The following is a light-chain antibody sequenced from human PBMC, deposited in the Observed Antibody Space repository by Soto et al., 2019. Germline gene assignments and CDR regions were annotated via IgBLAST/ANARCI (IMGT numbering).Light chain of an antibody. CDR3: QQYNNWPPYT. Sequence: EIVMTQSPATLSVSPGERATLSCRASQSVNSNLAWYQHKPGQAPTLLIYGASTRATGVPARFSGSGSGTEFTLTISSLQSEDFAVYYCQQYNNWPPYTFGQGTKLEIK. CDR1: QSVNSN. V-gene: IGKV3-15*01. J-gene: IGKJ2*01. CDR2: GAS.